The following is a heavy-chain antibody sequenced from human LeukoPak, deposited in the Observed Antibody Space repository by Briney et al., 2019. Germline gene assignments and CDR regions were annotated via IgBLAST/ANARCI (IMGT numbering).Heavy chain of an antibody. V-gene: IGHV3-15*01. Sequence: PGGSLRLSCAASGFTFSNAWMSWVRQAPGKGLEWVGRIKSKTDGGTTDYAAPVKGRFTISRDDSKNTLYLQMKSLKTEDTAVYHCTTGLWFGELFLDYWGQGTLVTVSS. J-gene: IGHJ4*02. D-gene: IGHD3-10*01. CDR2: IKSKTDGGTT. CDR3: TTGLWFGELFLDY. CDR1: GFTFSNAW.